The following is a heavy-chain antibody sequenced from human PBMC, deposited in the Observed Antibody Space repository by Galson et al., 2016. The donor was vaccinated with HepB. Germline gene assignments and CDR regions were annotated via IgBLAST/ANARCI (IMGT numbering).Heavy chain of an antibody. J-gene: IGHJ6*02. CDR1: GFTFRGSD. Sequence: SLRLSCAASGFTFRGSDMYWVRQASGKGLEWVGRIRSKTNSYATAFAASVEGRFTISRDDSKNTTYLQMNSLKSEDTAVYYCSRMMYYYGSGNKYYCVLDVWGQGATVTVSS. CDR2: IRSKTNSYAT. V-gene: IGHV3-73*01. D-gene: IGHD3-10*01. CDR3: SRMMYYYGSGNKYYCVLDV.